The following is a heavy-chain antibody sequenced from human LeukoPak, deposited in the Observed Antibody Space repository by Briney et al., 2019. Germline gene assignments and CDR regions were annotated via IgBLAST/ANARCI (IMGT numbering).Heavy chain of an antibody. CDR2: IYYSGST. J-gene: IGHJ5*02. D-gene: IGHD3-10*01. V-gene: IGHV4-39*01. CDR3: ARPEGRLQDNWFDP. Sequence: PSETLSLTCTVSGGSISSSSYYWGWIRQPPGKGLEWIGSIYYSGSTYYNPSLKSRVTISVDTSKNQFSLKLSSVTAADTAVYYCARPEGRLQDNWFDPWGQGTLVTVSS. CDR1: GGSISSSSYY.